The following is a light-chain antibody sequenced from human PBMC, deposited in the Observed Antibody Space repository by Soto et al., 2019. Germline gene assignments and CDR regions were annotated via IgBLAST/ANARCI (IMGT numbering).Light chain of an antibody. CDR3: QQYNSYSWT. J-gene: IGKJ1*01. CDR2: KAS. V-gene: IGKV1-5*03. Sequence: DIQMTQSPPSLSASAGDRVTITCRASESISSWLAWYQQKPGKAPKLLMYKASSLESGVPSRFSGSGSGTEFTLTISSLQRDDFATYYCQQYNSYSWTFGPGTKVDIK. CDR1: ESISSW.